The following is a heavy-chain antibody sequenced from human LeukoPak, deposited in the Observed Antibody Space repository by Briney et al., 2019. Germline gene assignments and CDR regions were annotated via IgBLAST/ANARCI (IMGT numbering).Heavy chain of an antibody. D-gene: IGHD5-18*01. V-gene: IGHV3-21*04. J-gene: IGHJ4*02. CDR1: GFTFSTYS. Sequence: GGSLRLSCAASGFTFSTYSINWVRQAPGKGLEWVSSISSSSTYIYYADSVKGRFTISRENAKNSLYLQINTLRAEDTALYYCAKDLGWIQLCFDYRGQGTLVTVSS. CDR2: ISSSSTYI. CDR3: AKDLGWIQLCFDY.